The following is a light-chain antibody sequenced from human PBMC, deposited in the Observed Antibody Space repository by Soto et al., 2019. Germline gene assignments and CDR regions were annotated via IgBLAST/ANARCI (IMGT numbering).Light chain of an antibody. CDR3: QQRSSWPPT. J-gene: IGKJ1*01. Sequence: EIVLTQSPATLSLSPGERATLSCRASQSVSSYLAWYQQKPGQAPRLLISDASNRATGIPARFSGSGSGTDFNLTISSLEPEDFAVYFCQQRSSWPPTFGLGTKVEIK. V-gene: IGKV3-11*01. CDR1: QSVSSY. CDR2: DAS.